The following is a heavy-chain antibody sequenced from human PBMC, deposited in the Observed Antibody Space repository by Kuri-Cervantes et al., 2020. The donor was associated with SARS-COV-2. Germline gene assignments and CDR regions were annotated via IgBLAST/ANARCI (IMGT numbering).Heavy chain of an antibody. Sequence: LRLSCSVSGGSIRSGAYYCHWIRHRPGKGLEWIGNIYYNGVTYYNPSLKSRVTISVDTSKNQFSLKLSSMTAADTAVYYCARQDYDFWTGDHDFWGQGNLVTVSS. D-gene: IGHD3-3*01. J-gene: IGHJ4*02. CDR1: GGSIRSGAYY. CDR2: IYYNGVT. CDR3: ARQDYDFWTGDHDF. V-gene: IGHV4-31*03.